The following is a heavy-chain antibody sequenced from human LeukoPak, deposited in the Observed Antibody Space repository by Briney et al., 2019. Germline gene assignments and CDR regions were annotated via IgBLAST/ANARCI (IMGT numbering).Heavy chain of an antibody. V-gene: IGHV3-48*04. CDR3: ARADDSSSGYFDY. D-gene: IGHD6-6*01. Sequence: PGGSLRLSCAASGFTFSSYAMSWVRQAPGKWLEWVSYISNSGNTIKYADSMKGRFTISRDNAKNSLYLQMDSLRAEDTAVYYCARADDSSSGYFDYWGQGTLVTVSS. CDR1: GFTFSSYA. J-gene: IGHJ4*02. CDR2: ISNSGNTI.